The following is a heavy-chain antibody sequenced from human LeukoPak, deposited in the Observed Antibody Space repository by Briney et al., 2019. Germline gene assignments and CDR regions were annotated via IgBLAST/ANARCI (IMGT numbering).Heavy chain of an antibody. CDR2: ISSSADST. D-gene: IGHD1-26*01. CDR3: AKPLEKSTSGGNFDY. Sequence: GGSLRLSCEASGFTFSSYAMSWVRQAPGKGLPWVSVISSSADSTYYADSVKGRFTISRDNSKNTLYLQMNNLRAEDTAVYYCAKPLEKSTSGGNFDYWGQGILVTVSS. V-gene: IGHV3-23*01. CDR1: GFTFSSYA. J-gene: IGHJ4*02.